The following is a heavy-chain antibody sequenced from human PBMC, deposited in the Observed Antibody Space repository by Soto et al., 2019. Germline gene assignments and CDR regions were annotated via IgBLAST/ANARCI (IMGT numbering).Heavy chain of an antibody. Sequence: PSETLSLTCTVSGGSISSGGYYWSWIRQHPGKGLEWIGYIYYSGSTYYNPSLKSRVTISVDTSKNQFSLKLSSVTAADTAVYYCARVPLDSSGPGLFDYWGQGTLVTSPQ. CDR2: IYYSGST. CDR3: ARVPLDSSGPGLFDY. V-gene: IGHV4-31*03. CDR1: GGSISSGGYY. J-gene: IGHJ4*02. D-gene: IGHD3-22*01.